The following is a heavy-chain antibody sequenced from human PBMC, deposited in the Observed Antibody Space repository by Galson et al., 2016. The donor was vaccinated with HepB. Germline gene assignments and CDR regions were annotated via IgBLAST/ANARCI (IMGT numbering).Heavy chain of an antibody. D-gene: IGHD6-19*01. CDR1: GGTFSNYA. CDR2: IIPIFGTT. CDR3: ARQPRIAVAGTFYYGMDV. V-gene: IGHV1-69*13. Sequence: SVKVSCKASGGTFSNYAISWVRQAPGQGLEWMGGIIPIFGTTNYAQKFQGRVTITADEFTSTAYMELSSLRSEDTAVYYCARQPRIAVAGTFYYGMDVWGQGTTVTGSS. J-gene: IGHJ6*02.